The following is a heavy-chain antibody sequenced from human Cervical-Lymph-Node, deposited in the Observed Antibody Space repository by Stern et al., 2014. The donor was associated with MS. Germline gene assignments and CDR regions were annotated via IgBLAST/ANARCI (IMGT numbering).Heavy chain of an antibody. V-gene: IGHV1-69*01. Sequence: QVQLVQSGAEVMKPGPSVKVSCKASGGTFSSYAISWVRQAPAQGLEWMGGIIPIFGTANYAQPFQGIGQITADAYATNASLELSSLRSEDTAVYYCARGELKEGLVRGMDVWGQGTTVTVSS. J-gene: IGHJ6*02. CDR3: ARGELKEGLVRGMDV. D-gene: IGHD1-26*01. CDR2: IIPIFGTA. CDR1: GGTFSSYA.